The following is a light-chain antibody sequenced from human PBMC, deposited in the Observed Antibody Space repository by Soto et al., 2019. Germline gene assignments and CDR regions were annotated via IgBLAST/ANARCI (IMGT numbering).Light chain of an antibody. CDR3: QSYDSSLSGYV. V-gene: IGLV1-40*01. CDR1: SSNIGAVYD. CDR2: GNS. J-gene: IGLJ1*01. Sequence: QSVLTQPPSVSGAPGQRVTISCTGSSSNIGAVYDVHWYQQYPGTAPKLLIYGNSNRPSGVPDRFSGSKSGTSASLAISGLQAEDEADYYCQSYDSSLSGYVFRTGTKVTVL.